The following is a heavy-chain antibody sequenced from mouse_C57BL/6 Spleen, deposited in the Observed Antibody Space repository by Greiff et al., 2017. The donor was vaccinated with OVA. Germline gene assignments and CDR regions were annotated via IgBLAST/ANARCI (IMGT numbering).Heavy chain of an antibody. D-gene: IGHD2-12*01. CDR1: GYTFTSYW. CDR2: IYPSDSET. J-gene: IGHJ2*01. V-gene: IGHV1-61*01. CDR3: AKRAYYSLYVDD. Sequence: QVQLQQPGAELVRPGSSVKLSCKASGYTFTSYWMDWVKQRPGQGLEWIGNIYPSDSETHYNQKFKDKATLTVDKSSSTAYMQLSSLTSEDSAVYYCAKRAYYSLYVDDWGQGTTLTVSS.